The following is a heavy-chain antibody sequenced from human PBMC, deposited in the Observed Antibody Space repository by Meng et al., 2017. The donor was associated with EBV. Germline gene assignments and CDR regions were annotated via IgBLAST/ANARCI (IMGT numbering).Heavy chain of an antibody. D-gene: IGHD3-10*01. Sequence: QVQLQQSWAEVKKPGSSVKVSCRTSGGTFRSDAVSWVRQAPGQGLEWMGGLIPMSGAPHYAQKFQDRVTIIADESTSTHSMELNNLRFEDTAMYYCASESGRGFTPDYWGQGTLVTVSS. CDR2: LIPMSGAP. J-gene: IGHJ4*02. V-gene: IGHV1-69*01. CDR3: ASESGRGFTPDY. CDR1: GGTFRSDA.